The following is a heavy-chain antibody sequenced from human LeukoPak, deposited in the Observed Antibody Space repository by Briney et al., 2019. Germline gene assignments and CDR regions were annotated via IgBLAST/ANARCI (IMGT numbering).Heavy chain of an antibody. CDR2: ISYDGSNK. CDR1: GFTFSNAW. J-gene: IGHJ4*02. Sequence: GGSLRLSCAASGFTFSNAWMSWVRQAPGKGLEWVAVISYDGSNKYYADSVKGRFTISRDNSKNTLYLQMNSLRAEDTAVYYCARALNDYWGQGTLVTVSS. D-gene: IGHD2-8*01. V-gene: IGHV3-30-3*01. CDR3: ARALNDY.